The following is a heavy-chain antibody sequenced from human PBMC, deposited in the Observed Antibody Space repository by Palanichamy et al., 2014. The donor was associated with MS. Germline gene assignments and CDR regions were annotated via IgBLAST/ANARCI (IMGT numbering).Heavy chain of an antibody. CDR3: AKELAAGLKFDY. V-gene: IGHV3-23*01. J-gene: IGHJ4*02. CDR1: GFTFSSYA. CDR2: ISGSGGST. D-gene: IGHD6-19*01. Sequence: EVQLLESGGGLVQPGGSLRLSCAASGFTFSSYAMSWVRQAPGKGLEWVSGISGSGGSTYYADSVKGRFTMSRDNSKNTLYLQMNSLRAEDTAIYYCAKELAAGLKFDYWGQGSLVTVSS.